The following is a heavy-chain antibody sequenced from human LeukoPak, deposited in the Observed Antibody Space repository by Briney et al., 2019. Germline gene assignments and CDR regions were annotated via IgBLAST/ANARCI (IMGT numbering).Heavy chain of an antibody. CDR1: GFTFSDYS. D-gene: IGHD2-8*01. V-gene: IGHV3-48*04. Sequence: GGSLRLSCAASGFTFSDYSMNWVRQAPGKGLEWISYITSSSNTIYYADSVKGRFTTSRDNAKNSLYLQMDSLRAEDTAVYYCAREMEGFDYWGQGTLVTVSS. CDR2: ITSSSNTI. J-gene: IGHJ4*02. CDR3: AREMEGFDY.